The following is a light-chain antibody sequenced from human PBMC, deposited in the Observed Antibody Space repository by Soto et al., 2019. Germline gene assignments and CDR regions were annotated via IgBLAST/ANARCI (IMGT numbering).Light chain of an antibody. J-gene: IGLJ2*01. CDR1: SSDVGGYNY. CDR2: EVI. Sequence: QSALTQPASVSGSPGQSITISCTGTSSDVGGYNYVSWYQQHPGKAPKLMIYEVINRPSGVSNRFSGSKSGNTASLTISGLQAEDEADYYCTSYTNTGSHVIFGGGTQLTVL. CDR3: TSYTNTGSHVI. V-gene: IGLV2-14*01.